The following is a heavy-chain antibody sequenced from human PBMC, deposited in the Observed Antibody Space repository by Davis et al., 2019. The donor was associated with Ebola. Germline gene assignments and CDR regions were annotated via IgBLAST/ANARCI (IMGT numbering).Heavy chain of an antibody. Sequence: GESLKISCAASGFDFNRYAMSWVRQAPGKGLEWVSVISGNSGTTYYADSVKGRFTISRDNSKKTVYLQLKSLRVEDTALYYCATRDCTNDVCPDWGFDSWGQGTLVTVSS. V-gene: IGHV3-23*01. J-gene: IGHJ4*02. D-gene: IGHD2-8*01. CDR1: GFDFNRYA. CDR3: ATRDCTNDVCPDWGFDS. CDR2: ISGNSGTT.